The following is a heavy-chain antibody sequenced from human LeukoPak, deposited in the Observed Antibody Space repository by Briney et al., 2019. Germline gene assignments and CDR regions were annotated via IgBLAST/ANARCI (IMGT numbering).Heavy chain of an antibody. CDR3: ARGSRIVVVIAPDY. Sequence: ASXXXXXXASXYTFTSYGXXWVRQAPGQGLEWMGWISAYNGNTNYAQKLQGRVTMTTDTSTSTAYMELRSLRSDDTAVYYCARGSRIVVVIAPDYWGQGTLVTVSS. CDR1: XYTFTSYG. D-gene: IGHD2-21*01. CDR2: ISAYNGNT. J-gene: IGHJ4*02. V-gene: IGHV1-18*01.